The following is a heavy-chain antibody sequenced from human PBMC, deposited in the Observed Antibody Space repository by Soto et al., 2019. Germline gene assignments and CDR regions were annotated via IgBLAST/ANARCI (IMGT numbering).Heavy chain of an antibody. CDR1: GYSFXSYW. CDR2: IYPGDSDT. V-gene: IGHV5-51*01. CDR3: ARQSGGSGSYSYYYYYMEV. D-gene: IGHD3-10*01. J-gene: IGHJ6*03. Sequence: GESLKISGKGSGYSFXSYWIGWVRQMPGKGLEWMGIIYPGDSDTRYSPSFQGQVTISADKSISTAYLQWSSLKASDTAMYYCARQSGGSGSYSYYYYYMEVWGKGTTVTVSS.